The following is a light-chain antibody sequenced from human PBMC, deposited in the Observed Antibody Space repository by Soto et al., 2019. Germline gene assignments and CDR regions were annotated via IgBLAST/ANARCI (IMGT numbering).Light chain of an antibody. CDR1: QSVSSNN. V-gene: IGKV3-20*01. Sequence: EIVLTQSPGTLSLSPGERATLSCRASQSVSSNNLAWYQQKPGQAPRLLISGASVRATGIPDRFSGSGSGTDFTLTISRLESEDFAVYYCQQYGISALSFGGGTNVEI. CDR3: QQYGISALS. J-gene: IGKJ4*01. CDR2: GAS.